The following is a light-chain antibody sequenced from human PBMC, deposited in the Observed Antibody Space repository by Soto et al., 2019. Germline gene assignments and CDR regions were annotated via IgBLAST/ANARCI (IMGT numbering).Light chain of an antibody. Sequence: QSVLTQPPSISAAPGQKVTISCSGSTSNIGNNYVSWYQQLPGTAPKLLIYENNKRPSGIPDRFSGSKPGTSATLGITVLQTGDEADYYCGTWDSSLSAAVFGGGTKLTVL. CDR3: GTWDSSLSAAV. CDR1: TSNIGNNY. CDR2: ENN. J-gene: IGLJ3*02. V-gene: IGLV1-51*02.